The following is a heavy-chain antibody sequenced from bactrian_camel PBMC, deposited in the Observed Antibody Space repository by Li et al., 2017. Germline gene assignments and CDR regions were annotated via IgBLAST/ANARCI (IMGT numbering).Heavy chain of an antibody. V-gene: IGHV3S26*01. D-gene: IGHD7*01. CDR2: IYTGDGNT. CDR1: EYTYTSFC. CDR3: TARARGNWCPIDVPNSRSSFAY. Sequence: HVQLVESGGGSVQAGGSLRLSCVPSEYTYTSFCWAWIRQAPGAEREGVAAIYTGDGNTWYADSVKGRFTISRDNAKTTVYLQMNSLKPEDTARYYCTARARGNWCPIDVPNSRSSFAYWGQGTQVTVS. J-gene: IGHJ6*01.